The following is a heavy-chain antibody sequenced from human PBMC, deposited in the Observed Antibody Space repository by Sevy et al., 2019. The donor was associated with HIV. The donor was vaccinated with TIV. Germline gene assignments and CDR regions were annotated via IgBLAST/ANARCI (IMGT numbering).Heavy chain of an antibody. CDR2: IYYSGST. Sequence: SETLSLTCTVSGGSISSGDYYWSWIRQPPGKGLEWIGYIYYSGSTYYNPSLKSRVTISVDTSKNQFSLKLSSVTAADTAVYYCARARLKPVGATGGGFDYWGQGTLVTVSS. V-gene: IGHV4-30-4*01. CDR3: ARARLKPVGATGGGFDY. J-gene: IGHJ4*02. D-gene: IGHD1-26*01. CDR1: GGSISSGDYY.